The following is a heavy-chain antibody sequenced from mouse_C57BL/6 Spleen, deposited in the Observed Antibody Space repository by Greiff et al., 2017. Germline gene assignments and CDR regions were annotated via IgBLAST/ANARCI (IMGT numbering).Heavy chain of an antibody. V-gene: IGHV5-6*01. D-gene: IGHD1-1*01. CDR3: ASYYDGSSYENAMDY. J-gene: IGHJ4*01. CDR2: ISSGGSYT. Sequence: EVKLQESGGDLVKPGGSLKLSCAASGFTFSSYGMSWVRQTPDKRLEWVATISSGGSYTYYPDSVKGRFTISRDNAKNTLYLQMSSLTSEDTAMYYCASYYDGSSYENAMDYWGQGTSVTVSS. CDR1: GFTFSSYG.